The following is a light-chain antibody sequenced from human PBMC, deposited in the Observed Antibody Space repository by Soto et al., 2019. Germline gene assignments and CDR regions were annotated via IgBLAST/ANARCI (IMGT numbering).Light chain of an antibody. V-gene: IGKV1-16*01. CDR2: AAS. CDR3: QQYNTFWT. Sequence: DIQMTQSPSAVSASVGDRFTITCRASRSIATYLNWYQQSPGKASKVIIYAASTLPSGVPSSVSGSGSGTDFPLTISSLQPDDFATYYCQQYNTFWTFGPGTKVDIK. J-gene: IGKJ1*01. CDR1: RSIATY.